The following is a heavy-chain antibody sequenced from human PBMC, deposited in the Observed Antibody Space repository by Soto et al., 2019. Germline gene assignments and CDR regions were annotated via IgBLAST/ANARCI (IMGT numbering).Heavy chain of an antibody. CDR2: ISWNSGSI. CDR3: ANTGPTGTELDY. CDR1: GFTFDDYA. Sequence: EVQLVESGGGLVQPGRSLRLSCAASGFTFDDYAMHWVRQAPGKGLEWVSGISWNSGSIGYADSVKGRFTISRDNAKNSLYLQMNSLRAEDTALYYCANTGPTGTELDYWGQGTLVTVSS. V-gene: IGHV3-9*01. D-gene: IGHD1-1*01. J-gene: IGHJ4*02.